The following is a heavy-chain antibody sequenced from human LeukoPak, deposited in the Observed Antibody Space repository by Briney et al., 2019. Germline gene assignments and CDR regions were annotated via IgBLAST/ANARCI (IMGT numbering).Heavy chain of an antibody. CDR3: ARDRVGANRALDI. J-gene: IGHJ3*02. V-gene: IGHV4-61*03. D-gene: IGHD1-26*01. Sequence: SETLSLTCTVSGGSVTSGSYYWSWIRQPPGKGLEWIGYMYYSGSTNYNPSLKSRVTISLDTSKNYFSLSLSSVTAADTAVYYCARDRVGANRALDIWGQGTMVTVSS. CDR2: MYYSGST. CDR1: GGSVTSGSYY.